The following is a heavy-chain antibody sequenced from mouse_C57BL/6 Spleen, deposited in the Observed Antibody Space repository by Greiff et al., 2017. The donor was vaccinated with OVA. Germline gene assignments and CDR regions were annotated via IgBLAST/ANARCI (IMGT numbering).Heavy chain of an antibody. V-gene: IGHV5-6*01. D-gene: IGHD2-4*01. Sequence: EVQGVESGGDLVKPGGSLKLSCAASGFTFSSYGMSWVRQTPDKRLEWVATISSGGSYTYYPDSVKGRFTISRDNAKNTLYLQMSSLKSEDTAMYYCARLYDYDWGYFDYWGQGTTLTVSS. J-gene: IGHJ2*01. CDR2: ISSGGSYT. CDR1: GFTFSSYG. CDR3: ARLYDYDWGYFDY.